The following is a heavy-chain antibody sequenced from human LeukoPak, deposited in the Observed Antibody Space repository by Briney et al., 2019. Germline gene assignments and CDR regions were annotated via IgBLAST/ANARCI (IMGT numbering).Heavy chain of an antibody. CDR1: GFAFSSDA. V-gene: IGHV3-30*04. D-gene: IGHD6-19*01. Sequence: PGGSLRLSCSASGFAFSSDAMHWVRQAPGRGLEWLAVISYDGSNEDYAESVRGRFTISRDNSNSTLFLQMNSLRPEDTGVYYCARDLVYSSGWYAGELDHWGLGTLVIVSS. CDR2: ISYDGSNE. J-gene: IGHJ4*02. CDR3: ARDLVYSSGWYAGELDH.